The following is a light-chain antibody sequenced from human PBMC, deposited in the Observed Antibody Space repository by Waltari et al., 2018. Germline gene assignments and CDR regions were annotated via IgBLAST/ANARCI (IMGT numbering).Light chain of an antibody. CDR3: QTGGHGTWV. Sequence: QLVLTQSPSASASLGASVRLTCTLDSGHSSNIIAWHQQQPEKGPRYLMKVTRDGSHSKGDGIPVRFSGSGSGAERYLTISSVQSEDEADYYCQTGGHGTWVFGGGTKLTVL. CDR1: SGHSSNI. CDR2: VTRDGSH. J-gene: IGLJ3*02. V-gene: IGLV4-69*01.